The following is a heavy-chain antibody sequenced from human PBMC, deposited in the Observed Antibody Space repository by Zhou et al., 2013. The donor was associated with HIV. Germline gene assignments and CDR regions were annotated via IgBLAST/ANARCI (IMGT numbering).Heavy chain of an antibody. CDR2: IIPIFGTA. CDR1: GGTFSSYA. CDR3: AMDFAAATLVGDAFDI. J-gene: IGHJ3*02. Sequence: QVQLVQSGAEVKKPGSSVKVSCKASGGTFSSYAISWVRQAPGQGLEWMGRIIPIFGTANYAQKFQGRVTITADESTSTAYMELSSLRSEDTAVYYCAMDFAAATLVGDAFDIWGQGDNGHRLF. V-gene: IGHV1-69*13. D-gene: IGHD6-13*01.